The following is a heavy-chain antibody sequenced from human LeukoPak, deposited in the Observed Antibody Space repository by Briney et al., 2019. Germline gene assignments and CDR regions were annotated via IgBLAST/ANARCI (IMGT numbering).Heavy chain of an antibody. CDR1: GGSISSYY. J-gene: IGHJ6*02. CDR3: ARVRTTGLYYYYGMDV. V-gene: IGHV4-59*12. Sequence: SETLSLTCTVSGGSISSYYWSWIRQPPGKGLEWIGYIYYSGSTNYNPSLKSRVTISVDTSKNQFSLKLSSVTAADTAVYYCARVRTTGLYYYYGMDVWGQGTTVTVSS. CDR2: IYYSGST. D-gene: IGHD4-17*01.